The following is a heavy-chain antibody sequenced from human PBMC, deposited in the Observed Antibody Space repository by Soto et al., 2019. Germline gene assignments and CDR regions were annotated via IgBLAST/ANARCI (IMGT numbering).Heavy chain of an antibody. CDR3: AKDGSIGWVGGGD. CDR2: ISGSGGST. V-gene: IGHV3-23*01. J-gene: IGHJ4*02. D-gene: IGHD6-19*01. Sequence: GGSLRLSCAASGFTFSSYAMSWVRQAPGKGLEWVSAISGSGGSTYYADSVKGRFTISRDNSKNTLYLQMNSLRAKDTAVYYCAKDGSIGWVGGGDWGQGTLVTVSS. CDR1: GFTFSSYA.